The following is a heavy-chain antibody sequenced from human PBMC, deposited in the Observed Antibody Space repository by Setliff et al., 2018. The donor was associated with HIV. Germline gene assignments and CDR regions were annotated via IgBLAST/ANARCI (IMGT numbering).Heavy chain of an antibody. CDR2: ISSTGSAR. V-gene: IGHV3-48*04. D-gene: IGHD1-1*01. CDR3: VATGTLFYLYRDI. CDR1: GFTFSRHA. Sequence: GSLRLSCTASGFTFSRHAMTWVRQAPGKGLEWISYISSTGSARHYADSVQGRFSISRDNAKKSLYLQMNNLRAEDSAVYYCVATGTLFYLYRDIWGKGTTVTVS. J-gene: IGHJ6*03.